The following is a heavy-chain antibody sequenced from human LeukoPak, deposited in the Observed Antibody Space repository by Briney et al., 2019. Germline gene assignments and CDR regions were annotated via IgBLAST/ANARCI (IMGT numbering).Heavy chain of an antibody. CDR1: GLTFSSYW. V-gene: IGHV3-7*01. D-gene: IGHD4-17*01. CDR3: ARDRGIYGDYGYYFDY. Sequence: GGSLRLSCAASGLTFSSYWMSWVREAPGKGLEWVANIKQDGSEKYYVDSVKGRFTISRDNAKNSLYLQMNSLRAEDTAVYYCARDRGIYGDYGYYFDYWGQGTLVTVSS. CDR2: IKQDGSEK. J-gene: IGHJ4*02.